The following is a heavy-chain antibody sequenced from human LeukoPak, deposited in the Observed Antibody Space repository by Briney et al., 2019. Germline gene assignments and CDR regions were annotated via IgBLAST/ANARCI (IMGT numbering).Heavy chain of an antibody. D-gene: IGHD3-22*01. J-gene: IGHJ4*02. Sequence: PSETLSLTCTVSGGSISSYYWSWIRQPPGKGLEWIGYIYYSGSTNYNPSLKSRVTISVDTSKNQFSLKLSSVTAADTAVYYRARAGDSSGCYYADFDYWGQGTLVTVSS. CDR2: IYYSGST. V-gene: IGHV4-59*01. CDR1: GGSISSYY. CDR3: ARAGDSSGCYYADFDY.